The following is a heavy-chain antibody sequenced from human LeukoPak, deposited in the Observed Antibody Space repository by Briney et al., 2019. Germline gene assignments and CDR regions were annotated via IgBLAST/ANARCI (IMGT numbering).Heavy chain of an antibody. J-gene: IGHJ4*02. V-gene: IGHV1-8*01. CDR3: ARRSSGYDGYYFDY. CDR1: GYTFTSYD. CDR2: MNPNSGNT. Sequence: EASVKVSCKASGYTFTSYDISWVRQATGQGLEWMGWMNPNSGNTGYAQKFQGRVTMTRNTSISTAYMELSSLRSEDTAVYYCARRSSGYDGYYFDYWGQGTLVTVSS. D-gene: IGHD5-12*01.